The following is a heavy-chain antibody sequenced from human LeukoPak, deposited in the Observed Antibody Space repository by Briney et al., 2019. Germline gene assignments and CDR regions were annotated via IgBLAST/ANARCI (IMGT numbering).Heavy chain of an antibody. Sequence: ASVKVSCKASGYTFTGYYMHWVRQAPGQGLEWMGWMNPNSGGTNYAQKFQGRVTMTRDTSISTAYMELSRLRSDDTAVYYCARDRWGSGYDPSYFDYWGQGTLVTVSS. D-gene: IGHD5-12*01. CDR1: GYTFTGYY. CDR2: MNPNSGGT. CDR3: ARDRWGSGYDPSYFDY. V-gene: IGHV1-2*02. J-gene: IGHJ4*02.